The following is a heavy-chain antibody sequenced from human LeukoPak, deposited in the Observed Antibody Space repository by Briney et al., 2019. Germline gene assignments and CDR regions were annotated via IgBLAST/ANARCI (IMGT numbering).Heavy chain of an antibody. CDR1: GGSISTYY. J-gene: IGHJ4*02. V-gene: IGHV4-59*08. Sequence: SETDSLTCSVSGGSISTYYWRWIRQTPGKGLEWIGYVYYSGTTNYNPSLKGRVTISSDTSKNQFSLNLRSVNVADTAIYYCARHGGSLRYFDSWGQGTLVTVSS. CDR2: VYYSGTT. D-gene: IGHD1-26*01. CDR3: ARHGGSLRYFDS.